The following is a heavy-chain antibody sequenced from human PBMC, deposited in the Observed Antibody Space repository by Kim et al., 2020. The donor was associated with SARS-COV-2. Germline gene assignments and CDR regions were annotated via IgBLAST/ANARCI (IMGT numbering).Heavy chain of an antibody. Sequence: SETLSLTCTVSGGSISSYYWSWIRQPPGKGLEWIGYIYYSGSTNYNPSLKSRVTISVDTSKNQFSLKLSSVTAADTAVYYCARGELWFGELLDYGMDVWGQGTTVTVSS. CDR2: IYYSGST. CDR1: GGSISSYY. D-gene: IGHD3-10*01. J-gene: IGHJ6*02. CDR3: ARGELWFGELLDYGMDV. V-gene: IGHV4-59*13.